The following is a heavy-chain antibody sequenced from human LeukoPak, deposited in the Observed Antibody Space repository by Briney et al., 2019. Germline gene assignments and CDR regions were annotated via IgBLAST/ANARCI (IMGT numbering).Heavy chain of an antibody. CDR1: GGSISSYY. V-gene: IGHV4-59*08. J-gene: IGHJ4*02. CDR3: ARWDFDWSHFDY. D-gene: IGHD3-9*01. Sequence: PSETLSLTCTVSGGSISSYYWSWIRQPPGKGLEWIGSIYHSGSTYYNPSLKSRVTISVDTSKNQFSLKLSSVTAADTAVYYCARWDFDWSHFDYWGQGTLVTVSS. CDR2: IYHSGST.